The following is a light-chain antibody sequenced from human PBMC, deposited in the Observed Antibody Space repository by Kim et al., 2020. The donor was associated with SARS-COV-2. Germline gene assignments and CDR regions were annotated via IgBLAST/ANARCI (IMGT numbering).Light chain of an antibody. CDR2: DAS. CDR3: QQYNIWYT. V-gene: IGKV1-5*01. Sequence: DIQMTQSPSTLSASVGDRVTITCRASQSISSWLAWYQQKPGKAPKLLIYDASSLESGVPSRFSGSGSGTEFTLTISSLQPDDFATYYCQQYNIWYTFGQGTKLEI. J-gene: IGKJ2*01. CDR1: QSISSW.